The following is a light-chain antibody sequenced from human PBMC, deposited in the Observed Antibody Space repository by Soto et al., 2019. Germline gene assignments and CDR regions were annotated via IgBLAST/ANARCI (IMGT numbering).Light chain of an antibody. Sequence: EIVMTQSPATLSVSPGERATLSCRASQSVSNNLAWYQQKPGQAPRLLIYVASTRATVIPARFSGSGSGTEFTLTISSLQSEDFAVYYCQQYNNWRGTFGQGTKLEIK. CDR3: QQYNNWRGT. CDR2: VAS. CDR1: QSVSNN. J-gene: IGKJ2*01. V-gene: IGKV3-15*01.